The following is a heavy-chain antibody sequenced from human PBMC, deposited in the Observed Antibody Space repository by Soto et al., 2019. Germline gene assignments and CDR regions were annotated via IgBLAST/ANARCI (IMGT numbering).Heavy chain of an antibody. Sequence: QVHLVQSGAEVKKSGASVKVSCKGSGYDFTTYGITWVRQAPGQGLEWMAWISAHNGNTDYAQKLQGRVTVTRDTSTSTAYMELRSLRSDDTAVYYCARGRYVDYWGQGALGTVSS. J-gene: IGHJ4*02. D-gene: IGHD1-1*01. V-gene: IGHV1-18*01. CDR3: ARGRYVDY. CDR1: GYDFTTYG. CDR2: ISAHNGNT.